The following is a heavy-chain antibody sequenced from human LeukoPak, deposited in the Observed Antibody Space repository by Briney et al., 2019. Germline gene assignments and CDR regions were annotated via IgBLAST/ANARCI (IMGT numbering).Heavy chain of an antibody. Sequence: AGSLRLSCAASGFTFSSYAMNWVRQAPGRGLEWISGFRGSGGTTYYADSVKGRFTISRDNSKNTLYLQMNSLRAEDTAVYYCANGNRCTSPNCLGYYYFYMDVWGKRTTVTVSS. CDR1: GFTFSSYA. CDR2: FRGSGGTT. D-gene: IGHD2-8*01. J-gene: IGHJ6*03. CDR3: ANGNRCTSPNCLGYYYFYMDV. V-gene: IGHV3-23*01.